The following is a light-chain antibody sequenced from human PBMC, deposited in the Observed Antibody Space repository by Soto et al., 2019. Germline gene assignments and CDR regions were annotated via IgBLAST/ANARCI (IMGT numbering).Light chain of an antibody. CDR1: SSDVGGYNY. V-gene: IGLV2-14*01. CDR3: SSYTSGSTWV. Sequence: QSALTQPASVSGSPGQSITISCTGTSSDVGGYNYVSWYQQHPGKAPKFMIYDVSNRPSGVSNRFSGSKSGNTASLTISGLQAEDEADYYCSSYTSGSTWVFGGGTNLTVL. J-gene: IGLJ3*02. CDR2: DVS.